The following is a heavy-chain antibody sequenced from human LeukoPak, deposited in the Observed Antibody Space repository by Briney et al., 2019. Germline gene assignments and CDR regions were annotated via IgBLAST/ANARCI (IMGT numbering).Heavy chain of an antibody. D-gene: IGHD4-17*01. Sequence: GGSLRLSCAASGFTSSSYKMSWVRQAPGKGLEWVADIKEDGSEKYYMDSVKGRFTISRDNAKNSLYLQMNSLRAEDTAVYYCARDKEYGANFDYWGQGTLVTVSS. CDR2: IKEDGSEK. V-gene: IGHV3-7*01. CDR1: GFTSSSYK. J-gene: IGHJ4*02. CDR3: ARDKEYGANFDY.